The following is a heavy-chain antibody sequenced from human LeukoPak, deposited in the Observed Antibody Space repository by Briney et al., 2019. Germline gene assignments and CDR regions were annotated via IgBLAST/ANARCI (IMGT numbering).Heavy chain of an antibody. D-gene: IGHD6-19*01. CDR2: IYHSGST. CDR3: ARGPRYLIAVRRPNWFDP. CDR1: GYSISSGYY. V-gene: IGHV4-38-2*02. Sequence: SETLSLTCTVSGYSISSGYYWGWIRQPPGKGLEWIGSIYHSGSTYYNPSLKSRVTISVDTSKNQFSLKLSSVTAADTAVYYCARGPRYLIAVRRPNWFDPWGQGTLVTVSS. J-gene: IGHJ5*02.